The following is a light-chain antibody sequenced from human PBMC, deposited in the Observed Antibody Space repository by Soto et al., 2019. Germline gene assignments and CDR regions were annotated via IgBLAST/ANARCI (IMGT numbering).Light chain of an antibody. V-gene: IGLV3-25*02. Sequence: YELTQTPSVSVSPGQTARITCSGDELSKQYVYWYQQKPGQAPVLVIYKDSERASGIPERFSASSSGTTVTLTISGVRAEDEADYYCQSSDDTGNYYLFGTGTKVTVL. CDR3: QSSDDTGNYYL. J-gene: IGLJ1*01. CDR1: ELSKQY. CDR2: KDS.